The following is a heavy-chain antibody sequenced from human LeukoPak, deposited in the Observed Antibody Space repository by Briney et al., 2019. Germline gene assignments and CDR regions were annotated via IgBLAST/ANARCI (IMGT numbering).Heavy chain of an antibody. CDR1: GGTFSSYA. J-gene: IGHJ4*02. CDR2: IIPILGIA. V-gene: IGHV1-69*04. D-gene: IGHD3-22*01. Sequence: ASVKVSCKASGGTFSSYAISWVRQAPRQGLEWMGRIIPILGIANYAQKFQGRVTITADKSTSTAYMELSSLRSEDTAVYYCARAHYYDSSGYWYYFDYWGQGTLVTVSS. CDR3: ARAHYYDSSGYWYYFDY.